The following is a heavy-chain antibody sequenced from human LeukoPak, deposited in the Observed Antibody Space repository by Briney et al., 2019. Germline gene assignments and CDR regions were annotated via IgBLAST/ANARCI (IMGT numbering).Heavy chain of an antibody. V-gene: IGHV1-2*02. J-gene: IGHJ3*02. D-gene: IGHD3-3*01. CDR1: GYTFTGYY. Sequence: ASVKVSCKASGYTFTGYYMHWVRQAPGQGLEWMGWINPNSGGTNYAQKLQGRVTMTTDTSTSTAYMELRSLRSDDTAVYYCARDTYYDFWSGYPLDAFDIWGQGTMVTVSS. CDR2: INPNSGGT. CDR3: ARDTYYDFWSGYPLDAFDI.